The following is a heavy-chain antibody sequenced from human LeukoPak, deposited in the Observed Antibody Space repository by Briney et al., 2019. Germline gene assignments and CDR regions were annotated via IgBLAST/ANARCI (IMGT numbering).Heavy chain of an antibody. CDR3: AKDIDY. CDR2: ISGSDAST. CDR1: GFTFISYA. J-gene: IGHJ4*02. V-gene: IGHV3-23*01. Sequence: GGSLRLSCVASGFTFISYAMNWVRQAPGKGLVWVSGISGSDASTHYADSVKGRFTISRDNSKNTLYLQMNSLRVDDTAVYYCAKDIDYRGQGTLVTVSS.